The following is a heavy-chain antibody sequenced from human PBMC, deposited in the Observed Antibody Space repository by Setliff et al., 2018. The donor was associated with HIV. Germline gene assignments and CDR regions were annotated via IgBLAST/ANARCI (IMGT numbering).Heavy chain of an antibody. Sequence: LSLTCSVSGYSLSSASYWGWIRQPPGKGLEWIGSIYHSGNTYYMPSLQSRVTISVDMSKNQFSLKLNSVTAADTAVYYCARGEACGGGCHYAFELWGRGTMVTVSS. CDR1: GYSLSSASY. D-gene: IGHD2-21*02. CDR2: IYHSGNT. V-gene: IGHV4-38-2*02. J-gene: IGHJ3*01. CDR3: ARGEACGGGCHYAFEL.